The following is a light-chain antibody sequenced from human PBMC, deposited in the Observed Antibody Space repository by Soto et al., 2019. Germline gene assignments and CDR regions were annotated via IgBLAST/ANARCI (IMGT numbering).Light chain of an antibody. CDR2: EDD. V-gene: IGLV6-57*04. CDR1: SGSIASKY. CDR3: QSYDTDTVV. J-gene: IGLJ2*01. Sequence: NFMLTQPHSVSESPGKTVTISCTRTSGSIASKYVQWFQQRPGSVPTTVIYEDDQRPSGVPDRFSGSVDSSSNSASLTISGLKTEDEADYYCQSYDTDTVVFGGGTKVTVL.